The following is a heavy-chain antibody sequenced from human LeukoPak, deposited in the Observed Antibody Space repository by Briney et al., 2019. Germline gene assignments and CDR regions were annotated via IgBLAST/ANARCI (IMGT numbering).Heavy chain of an antibody. CDR1: GFTFSSYA. J-gene: IGHJ4*02. D-gene: IGHD6-19*01. CDR3: ARLIAVAGYFDY. V-gene: IGHV3-23*01. Sequence: GRSLRLSCAASGFTFSSYAMSWVRQAPGKGLEWVSAISGSGGSTYYADSVKGRFTISRDNSKNTLYLQMNSLRAEDTAVYYCARLIAVAGYFDYWGQGTLVTVSS. CDR2: ISGSGGST.